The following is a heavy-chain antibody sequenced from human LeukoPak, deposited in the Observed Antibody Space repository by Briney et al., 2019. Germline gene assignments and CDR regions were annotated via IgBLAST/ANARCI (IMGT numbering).Heavy chain of an antibody. D-gene: IGHD3-10*01. CDR3: TTGTGY. CDR2: IKSKTDGGTT. V-gene: IGHV3-15*01. J-gene: IGHJ4*02. CDR1: GFIFNNAW. Sequence: PGGFLRLSCAASGFIFNNAWMSWVRQAPGKGLEWVGRIKSKTDGGTTDYAAAVKGRFSISRDDSKNTLYLQMNSLKNEDTAVYYCTTGTGYWGQGTLVTVSS.